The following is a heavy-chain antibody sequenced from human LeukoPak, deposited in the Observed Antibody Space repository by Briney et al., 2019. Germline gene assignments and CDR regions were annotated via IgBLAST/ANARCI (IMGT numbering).Heavy chain of an antibody. D-gene: IGHD3-16*02. CDR1: GFTFSSFW. CDR3: ARDSGYTSFGGTFDI. V-gene: IGHV3-74*01. Sequence: GGSLRLSCAASGFTFSSFWMHWVRQVPGKGLVWVSRIDSDGSTTSYADSVKGRFTISRDNAKNTLYLQMNSLRVEETAVYYCARDSGYTSFGGTFDIWGQGTMVTVSS. J-gene: IGHJ3*02. CDR2: IDSDGSTT.